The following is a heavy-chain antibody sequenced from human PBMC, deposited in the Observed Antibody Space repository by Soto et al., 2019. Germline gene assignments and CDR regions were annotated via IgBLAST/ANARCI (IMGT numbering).Heavy chain of an antibody. CDR3: ATRPLLPGAP. Sequence: EVPLVESGGGLIQPGGSLRLSCAASGFTFSSNDMNWVRQAPGKGLEWVSLIYSGGSTYYADSVKGRFTISRDNSKNTLYRQMSSLRAEDTAVYYCATRPLLPGAPWGQGTMVTVSS. V-gene: IGHV3-53*01. CDR2: IYSGGST. CDR1: GFTFSSND. J-gene: IGHJ3*01. D-gene: IGHD3-22*01.